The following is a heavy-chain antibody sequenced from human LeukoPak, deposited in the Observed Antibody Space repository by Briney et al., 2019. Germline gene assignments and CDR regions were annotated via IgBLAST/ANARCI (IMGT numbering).Heavy chain of an antibody. V-gene: IGHV3-21*01. J-gene: IGHJ5*02. D-gene: IGHD2-2*03. CDR2: ISSSGSYI. CDR3: ATAHSGYCSTTSCYSNWFDP. Sequence: GGSLRLACAASGFTFSSYRMNWVRQAPGKGLEWVSSISSSGSYIFYADSVKGRFTISRDNAKNSLYLQMNSLRAEDTAVYYCATAHSGYCSTTSCYSNWFDPWGQGTLVTVSS. CDR1: GFTFSSYR.